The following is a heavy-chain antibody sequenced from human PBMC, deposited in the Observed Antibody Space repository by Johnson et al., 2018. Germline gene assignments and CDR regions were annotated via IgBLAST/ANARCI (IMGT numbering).Heavy chain of an antibody. CDR3: AKSRGGYSFGNAFDI. CDR2: ISYDGSDN. Sequence: QVQLVESGGGVVQPGRSXRLSCAASGFSFINYGIHWVRQAPGKGLEWVAVISYDGSDNYSADSVKGRFNTSRDNSKQTLSLQMNSLRTEDTAVYYCAKSRGGYSFGNAFDIWGQGTMVTVSS. CDR1: GFSFINYG. V-gene: IGHV3-30*18. J-gene: IGHJ3*02. D-gene: IGHD5-18*01.